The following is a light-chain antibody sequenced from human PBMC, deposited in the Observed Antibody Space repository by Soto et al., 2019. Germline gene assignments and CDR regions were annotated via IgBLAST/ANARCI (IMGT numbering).Light chain of an antibody. J-gene: IGKJ2*03. CDR2: WAS. CDR3: LQHYNTPPYS. V-gene: IGKV4-1*01. Sequence: TVMTQSPDSLAVSLGERAPINCKSSQTVLYSVNNVHYLSWYQQQPGQPPKLIIYWASTRESGVPDRFSGSGSGTDFTLTISSVQAEDVAVYYCLQHYNTPPYSFGQGTKLEIK. CDR1: QTVLYSVNNVHY.